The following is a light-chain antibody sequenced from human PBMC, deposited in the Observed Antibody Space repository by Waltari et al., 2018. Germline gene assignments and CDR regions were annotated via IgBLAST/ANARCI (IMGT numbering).Light chain of an antibody. V-gene: IGKV3-15*01. Sequence: EIVMTQSPDTLSVSPGERATLSCSASESVSSNLAWYQQKPGQAPRLLILGASTRATGIPARFSGSGSGTEFTLTNSSLQSEDLAIYYCQQYTDWPPTWTFGQGTKVEI. CDR3: QQYTDWPPTWT. CDR2: GAS. CDR1: ESVSSN. J-gene: IGKJ1*01.